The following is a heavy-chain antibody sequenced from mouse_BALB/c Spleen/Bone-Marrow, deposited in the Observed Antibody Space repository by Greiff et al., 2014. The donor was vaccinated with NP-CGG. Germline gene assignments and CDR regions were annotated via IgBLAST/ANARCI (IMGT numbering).Heavy chain of an antibody. J-gene: IGHJ3*01. Sequence: DVMLVESGGGLVQPGGSMKLSCIASGFTFSNYWMNWVRQSPEKGLEWIAEIRLKSNNYATHYVESVKVRFTISRDESKSSVYLQMNNLRTEDTGVYYCTRPFAYWGQGTLVTVSA. V-gene: IGHV6-6*02. CDR1: GFTFSNYW. CDR2: IRLKSNNYAT. CDR3: TRPFAY.